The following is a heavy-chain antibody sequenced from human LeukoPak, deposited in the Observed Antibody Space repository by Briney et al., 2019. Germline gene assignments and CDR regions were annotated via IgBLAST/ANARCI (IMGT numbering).Heavy chain of an antibody. J-gene: IGHJ4*02. V-gene: IGHV4-31*03. D-gene: IGHD1-26*01. CDR2: IYYSGST. CDR1: GDSISSGGYY. CDR3: ARDRQITVGATRGHFDF. Sequence: PSETLSLTCTVSGDSISSGGYYWSWIRQHPGKGLEWIGYIYYSGSTYYNPSLKSRVTISVDTSKNQFSLKLSSVTAADTAVYYCARDRQITVGATRGHFDFWGQGTLVTVSS.